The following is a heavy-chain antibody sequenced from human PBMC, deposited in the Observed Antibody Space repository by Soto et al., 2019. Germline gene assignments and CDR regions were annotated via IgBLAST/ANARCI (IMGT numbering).Heavy chain of an antibody. V-gene: IGHV3-33*01. Sequence: QVQLVESGGGVVQPGRSLRLSCAASGFTFSSYGTHWVRQAPGKGLEWVAAMWYDGSNKYNADSVKGRFTISRDNSKNTVYLQMNSLRAEDTAVYYCARDWLGRYSDYWGQGTLVTVSS. CDR3: ARDWLGRYSDY. J-gene: IGHJ4*02. D-gene: IGHD6-19*01. CDR2: MWYDGSNK. CDR1: GFTFSSYG.